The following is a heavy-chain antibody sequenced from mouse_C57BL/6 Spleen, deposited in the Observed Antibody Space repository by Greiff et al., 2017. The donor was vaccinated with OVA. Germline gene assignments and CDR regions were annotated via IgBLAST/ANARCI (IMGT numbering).Heavy chain of an antibody. J-gene: IGHJ3*01. Sequence: VQLQHSGAELVRPGASVKLSCTASGFNIKDDYMHWVKQRPEQGLEWIGWIDPENGDTEYASKFQGKATITADTSSNTAYLQLSSLTSEDTAVYYCTLYYGSSYLFAYWGQGTLVTVSA. CDR2: IDPENGDT. CDR3: TLYYGSSYLFAY. V-gene: IGHV14-4*01. CDR1: GFNIKDDY. D-gene: IGHD1-1*01.